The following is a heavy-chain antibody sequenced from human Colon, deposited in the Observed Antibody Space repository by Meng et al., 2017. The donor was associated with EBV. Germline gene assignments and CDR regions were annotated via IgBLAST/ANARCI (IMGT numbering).Heavy chain of an antibody. J-gene: IGHJ4*02. CDR2: IYHSGST. CDR3: ARGGYYSFDY. Sequence: QVQLDEAGPGLVKPSETLSLTGAVPGGSTSSVYWWTWVRQSPGKGLEWIGEIYHSGSTNYNPSLKSRVTISVDKSKNQFSLKLTSVTAADTAVYYCARGGYYSFDYWGQRTLVTVSS. V-gene: IGHV4-4*02. CDR1: GGSTSSVYW. D-gene: IGHD5-18*01.